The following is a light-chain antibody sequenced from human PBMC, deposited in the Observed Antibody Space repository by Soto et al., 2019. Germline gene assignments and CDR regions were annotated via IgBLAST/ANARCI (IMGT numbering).Light chain of an antibody. CDR1: NSDVGIYDF. CDR2: EVS. CDR3: ISYTSDDVRYV. V-gene: IGLV2-14*01. J-gene: IGLJ1*01. Sequence: QSALTQPASVSGTPVQSITISCTGSNSDVGIYDFVSWYQHHPGRAPKLIVSEVSHRPSGVSNRFSGSKSGNTASLTISGLQSDDEADYYCISYTSDDVRYVFGTGTKLTVL.